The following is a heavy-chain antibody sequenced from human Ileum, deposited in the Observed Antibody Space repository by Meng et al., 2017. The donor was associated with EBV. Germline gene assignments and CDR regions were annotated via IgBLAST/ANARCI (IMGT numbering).Heavy chain of an antibody. Sequence: VNLDRGGAGLLSPSEPLSPPWVFSGGPLNPSDGIWFGRPPGGGLEWIGEIFHSGHTNYNPSLESRVSMSVATSKKQFSLLLSSVTAADSGLYFCARGREYTGQLDLWGLGTLVTVSS. CDR2: IFHSGHT. CDR3: ARGREYTGQLDL. J-gene: IGHJ5*02. V-gene: IGHV4-34*01. D-gene: IGHD5-18*01. CDR1: GGPLNPSD.